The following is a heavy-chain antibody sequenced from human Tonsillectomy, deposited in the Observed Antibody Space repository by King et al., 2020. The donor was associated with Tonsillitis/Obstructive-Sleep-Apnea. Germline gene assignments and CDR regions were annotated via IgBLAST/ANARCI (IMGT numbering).Heavy chain of an antibody. CDR2: ISSSGSTI. CDR3: ARDFRGGSSRYYYYYMDV. CDR1: GFTFSSYE. J-gene: IGHJ6*03. D-gene: IGHD6-6*01. Sequence: QLVQSGGGLVQPGGSLRLSCAASGFTFSSYEMNWVRQAPGKGLEWVSYISSSGSTIYYADSVKGRFTISRDNAKNSLYLQMNSLRAEDTAVYYCARDFRGGSSRYYYYYMDVWGKGTTVTVSS. V-gene: IGHV3-48*03.